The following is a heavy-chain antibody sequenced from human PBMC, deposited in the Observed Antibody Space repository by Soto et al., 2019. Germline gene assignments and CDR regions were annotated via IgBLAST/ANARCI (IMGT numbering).Heavy chain of an antibody. D-gene: IGHD6-25*01. CDR3: SPLAAPYLALYI. J-gene: IGHJ3*02. CDR2: IIPILGIA. V-gene: IGHV1-69*02. CDR1: GGTFSIYT. Sequence: SVKVSCKASGGTFSIYTISWVLQAPGEGLEWMGRIIPILGIAKYAQKFQGRVTITADKSTSTAYMELIILISQHPPVSSCSPLAAPYLALYIWG.